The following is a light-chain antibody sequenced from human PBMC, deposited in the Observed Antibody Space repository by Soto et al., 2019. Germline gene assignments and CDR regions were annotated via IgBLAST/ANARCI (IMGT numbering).Light chain of an antibody. CDR2: GAS. J-gene: IGKJ1*01. V-gene: IGKV3-20*01. Sequence: EIVLTQSPGTLSLSPGERATLSCRASQSIRSNYVAWYQQKPGQGPRLLIYGASSRATGIPDRFSGSGSGTNFTLNISRREPEIFEIFSFQQYGGPPRTSGQGTKVEIK. CDR3: QQYGGPPRT. CDR1: QSIRSNY.